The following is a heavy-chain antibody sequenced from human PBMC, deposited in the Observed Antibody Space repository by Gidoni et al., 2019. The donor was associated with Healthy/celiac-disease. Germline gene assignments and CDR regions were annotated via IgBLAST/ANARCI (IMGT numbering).Heavy chain of an antibody. CDR3: AREGRRVTVVTADFDY. CDR1: VFTFSTYW. CDR2: IKSDGSST. D-gene: IGHD2-21*02. V-gene: IGHV3-74*01. J-gene: IGHJ4*02. Sequence: EVQLVESGGGLVQPWWSLRLSCAASVFTFSTYWMHWVRQAPGKGLVWVSRIKSDGSSTSYADSVKGRFTISRDNAKNTLYLQMNSLRAEDTAVYYCAREGRRVTVVTADFDYWGQGTLVTVSS.